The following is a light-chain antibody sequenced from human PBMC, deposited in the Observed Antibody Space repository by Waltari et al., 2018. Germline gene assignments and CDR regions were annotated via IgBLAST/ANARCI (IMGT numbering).Light chain of an antibody. V-gene: IGKV3-15*01. CDR3: QQYNLWPPYT. CDR2: GAS. Sequence: EIVMTQSPATLSVSPGERATLSCRASQSVSSNLAWYQQKPGQAPRLLIYGASTRATGIPARFSGSGSGTEFTLTISSLQSEDFAVYYRQQYNLWPPYTFGQGTKLEIK. CDR1: QSVSSN. J-gene: IGKJ2*01.